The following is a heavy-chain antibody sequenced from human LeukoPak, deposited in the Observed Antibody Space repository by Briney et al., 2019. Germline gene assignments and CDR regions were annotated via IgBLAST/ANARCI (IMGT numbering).Heavy chain of an antibody. CDR1: GGTFSSYA. J-gene: IGHJ3*02. V-gene: IGHV1-69*13. D-gene: IGHD1-26*01. CDR2: IIPIFGTA. CDR3: ARGRATTHAFDI. Sequence: ASVKVSCKASGGTFSSYAISWVRQAPGQGLEWMGGIIPIFGTANYAQKFQGRVTITADVSTSTAYMELSSLRSEDTAVYYCARGRATTHAFDIWGQGTMVTVSS.